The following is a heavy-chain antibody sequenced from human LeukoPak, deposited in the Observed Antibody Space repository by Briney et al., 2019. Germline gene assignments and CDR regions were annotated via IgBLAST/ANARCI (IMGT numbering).Heavy chain of an antibody. V-gene: IGHV1-69*04. CDR3: ARGDYYGSGSYSEESGIY. D-gene: IGHD3-10*01. CDR2: IIPILGIA. J-gene: IGHJ4*02. CDR1: GGTFSSYA. Sequence: ASVKVSCKASGGTFSSYAISWVRQAPGQGLEWMGRIIPILGIANYAQKFQGRVTITADKSTSTAYMELSSLRSEDTAVYYCARGDYYGSGSYSEESGIYWGQGTLVTVSS.